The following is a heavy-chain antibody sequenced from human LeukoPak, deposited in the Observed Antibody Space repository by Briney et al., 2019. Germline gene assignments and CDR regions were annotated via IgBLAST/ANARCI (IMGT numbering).Heavy chain of an antibody. J-gene: IGHJ4*02. V-gene: IGHV3-21*01. CDR2: ISSSSSYI. CDR3: ARQRTAPGPFDY. CDR1: GFTFSSYS. Sequence: GGSLRLSCAAFGFTFSSYSMNWVRQAPGKGLEWVSSISSSSSYIYYADSVKGRFTISRDNAKNSLYLQMNSLRAEDTAVYYCARQRTAPGPFDYWGQGTLVTVSS. D-gene: IGHD5-18*01.